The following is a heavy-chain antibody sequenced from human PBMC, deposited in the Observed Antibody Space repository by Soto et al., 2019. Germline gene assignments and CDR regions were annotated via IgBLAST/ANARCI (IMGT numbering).Heavy chain of an antibody. V-gene: IGHV3-53*01. CDR1: GFTVSSNY. D-gene: IGHD2-15*01. J-gene: IGHJ4*02. Sequence: GGSLRLSCAASGFTVSSNYMSWVRQAPGKGLEWVSVIYSGGSTYYADSVEGRFTISRDNSKNTLYLQMNSLRAEDTAVYYCARDGAWNYWDYRGQGTLVTVSS. CDR2: IYSGGST. CDR3: ARDGAWNYWDY.